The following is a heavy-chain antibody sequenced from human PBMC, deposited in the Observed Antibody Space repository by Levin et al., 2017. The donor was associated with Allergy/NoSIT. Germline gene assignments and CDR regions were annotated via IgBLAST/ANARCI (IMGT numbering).Heavy chain of an antibody. D-gene: IGHD4-11*01. J-gene: IGHJ6*02. CDR2: ISSSSSTI. CDR1: GFTFSSYS. CDR3: ARAGYSNYFYYYYGMDV. Sequence: AGGSLRLSCAASGFTFSSYSMNWVRQAPGKGLEWVSYISSSSSTIYYADSVKGRFTISRDNAKNSLYLQMNSLRAEDTAVYYCARAGYSNYFYYYYGMDVWGQGTTVTVSS. V-gene: IGHV3-48*01.